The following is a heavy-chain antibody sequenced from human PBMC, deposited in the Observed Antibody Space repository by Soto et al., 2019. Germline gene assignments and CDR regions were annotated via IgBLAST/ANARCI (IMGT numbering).Heavy chain of an antibody. Sequence: ASVKVSCKASGYTFTGYYMHWVRQAPGQGLEWMGWINPNSGGTNYAQKFQGWVTMTRDTSISTAYMELSRLRSDDTAVYYCARDQGDILTGRHDGDAFDIWGQGTMVTVSS. D-gene: IGHD3-9*01. CDR3: ARDQGDILTGRHDGDAFDI. CDR2: INPNSGGT. J-gene: IGHJ3*02. V-gene: IGHV1-2*04. CDR1: GYTFTGYY.